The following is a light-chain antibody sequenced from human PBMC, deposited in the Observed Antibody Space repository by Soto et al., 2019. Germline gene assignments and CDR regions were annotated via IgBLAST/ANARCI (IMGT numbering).Light chain of an antibody. CDR1: QSLLHSNGYNY. V-gene: IGKV2-28*01. CDR3: QHYNSYSEA. J-gene: IGKJ1*01. CDR2: LGF. Sequence: FVMTQSPLSLPVTPGEPASISCRSSQSLLHSNGYNYLDWYLQKPGQSPQLLIYLGFKRASGVPDRFSGSGSGTDYTLTISSLQPDDFATYYCQHYNSYSEAFGQGTKVDIK.